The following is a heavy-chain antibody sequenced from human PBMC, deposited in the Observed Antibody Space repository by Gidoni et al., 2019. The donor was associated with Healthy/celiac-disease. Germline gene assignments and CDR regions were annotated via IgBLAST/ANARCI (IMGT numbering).Heavy chain of an antibody. Sequence: EVQLVQSGAAGKKPGASRKISCKCSGYSFTSSWLGWVRQMPGKGQEWMGIIYPGDSDTRYSPSCQGQVTISADKSISTSYLQWSSLKASDTAMYYCARSLYGDYGPGSYYFDYWGQGTLVTVSS. V-gene: IGHV5-51*01. D-gene: IGHD4-17*01. CDR2: IYPGDSDT. CDR3: ARSLYGDYGPGSYYFDY. CDR1: GYSFTSSW. J-gene: IGHJ4*02.